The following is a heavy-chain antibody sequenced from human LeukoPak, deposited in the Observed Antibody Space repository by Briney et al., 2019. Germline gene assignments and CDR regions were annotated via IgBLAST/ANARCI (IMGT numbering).Heavy chain of an antibody. D-gene: IGHD5-18*01. CDR3: ARAIASYGDSAY. Sequence: GGSLRLSCAACGFKFSSFSMGWVRQAPGKGLEWLSYITSTSSATYYADSLEGRFTISRDNAKNSLYLQINSLRADDTAVYYCARAIASYGDSAYWGQGTLVSVSS. J-gene: IGHJ4*02. V-gene: IGHV3-48*04. CDR2: ITSTSSAT. CDR1: GFKFSSFS.